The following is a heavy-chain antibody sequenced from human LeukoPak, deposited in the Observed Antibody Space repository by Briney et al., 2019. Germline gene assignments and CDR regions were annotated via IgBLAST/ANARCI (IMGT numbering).Heavy chain of an antibody. J-gene: IGHJ4*02. D-gene: IGHD5-18*01. V-gene: IGHV3-7*01. CDR2: IREDGSEK. Sequence: GGSLRLSCAASGFTFSSSWMSWVRLAPGRGLEWVANIREDGSEKYYVDSVKGRFTISRDNAKNSMYLQINSLRDEDTAVYFCARGIQLWLYYLDSWGQGALVTVSS. CDR1: GFTFSSSW. CDR3: ARGIQLWLYYLDS.